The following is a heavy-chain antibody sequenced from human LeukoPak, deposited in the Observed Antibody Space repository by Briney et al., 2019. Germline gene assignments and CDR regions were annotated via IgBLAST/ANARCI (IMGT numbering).Heavy chain of an antibody. CDR2: ISHSGADT. CDR1: GFTFSNYA. CDR3: AKAPSGSYSGGYFGY. Sequence: GGSLRLSCAASGFTFSNYAMNWVRQAPGQGLEWVASISHSGADTYYADSVKGRLTISRDNSKNTLYLQMSSLRAEDTAVFYCAKAPSGSYSGGYFGYWGQGTLVTVSS. J-gene: IGHJ4*02. V-gene: IGHV3-23*01. D-gene: IGHD1-26*01.